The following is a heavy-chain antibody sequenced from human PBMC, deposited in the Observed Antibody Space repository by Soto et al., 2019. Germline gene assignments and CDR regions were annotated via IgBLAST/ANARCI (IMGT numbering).Heavy chain of an antibody. D-gene: IGHD3-22*01. CDR1: GASLSSGVYY. CDR2: IYFDGMT. J-gene: IGHJ4*02. CDR3: ARDRYGDYYAY. V-gene: IGHV4-31*03. Sequence: QVQLLESGPGLVKPSQTLSLSCIVSGASLSSGVYYWNWIRQHPGKGLEWIGYIYFDGMTYYNPSLESRVTMSIDASKNQCSLHLSSVTAADTAVYYCARDRYGDYYAYWGQGILVTVSS.